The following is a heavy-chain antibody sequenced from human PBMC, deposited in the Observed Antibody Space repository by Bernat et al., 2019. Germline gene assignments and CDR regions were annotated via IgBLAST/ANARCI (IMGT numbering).Heavy chain of an antibody. Sequence: EVQLVESGGGLVQPGGSLRLSCAASGFTFSSYSMNWVRQAPGKGLEWVSYISSSSSTIYYADSVKGRFTISRDNAKNSLYLQMNSLRDEDTAVYYCARGGEIVVVAAARDYWGQGTLVTVSA. CDR2: ISSSSSTI. J-gene: IGHJ4*02. CDR3: ARGGEIVVVAAARDY. V-gene: IGHV3-48*02. CDR1: GFTFSSYS. D-gene: IGHD2-2*01.